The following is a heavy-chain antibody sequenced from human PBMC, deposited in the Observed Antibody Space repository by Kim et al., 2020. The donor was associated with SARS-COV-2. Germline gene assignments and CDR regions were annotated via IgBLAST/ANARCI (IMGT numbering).Heavy chain of an antibody. D-gene: IGHD6-13*01. J-gene: IGHJ4*02. CDR2: IYDSGST. V-gene: IGHV4-30-2*01. CDR3: ATAPPIAAAQLDY. CDR1: GGSISSGGYS. Sequence: SETLSLTCAVSGGSISSGGYSWSWIRQPPVKGLEWIGYIYDSGSTYYNPSLKSRVTISVDRSKNKFSLKLSSVTAADTAVYYYATAPPIAAAQLDYWGQG.